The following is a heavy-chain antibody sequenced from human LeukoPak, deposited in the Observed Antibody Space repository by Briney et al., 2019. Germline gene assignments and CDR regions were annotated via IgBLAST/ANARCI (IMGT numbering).Heavy chain of an antibody. CDR2: ISGSGSTT. J-gene: IGHJ4*02. Sequence: GGSLRLSCVASGFTFSSYEMIWIRQAPGKGLEWVSYISGSGSTTYYADSVRGRFTTSRDNAENSLYLQMNNLRAEDTAIYYCAREREDCSSSSCYEEFDCWGQGALVTVSS. D-gene: IGHD2-2*01. CDR3: AREREDCSSSSCYEEFDC. CDR1: GFTFSSYE. V-gene: IGHV3-48*03.